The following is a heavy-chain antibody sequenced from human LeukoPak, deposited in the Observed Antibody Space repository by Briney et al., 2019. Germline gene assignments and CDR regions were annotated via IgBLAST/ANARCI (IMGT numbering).Heavy chain of an antibody. V-gene: IGHV1-2*02. CDR1: GYTFTGYY. CDR2: INPSSGGT. Sequence: ASVKVSCKASGYTFTGYYMHWVRQAPGQGLEWMGWINPSSGGTNYAQKFQGRVTMTRDTSISTAYMELSRLRSDDTAVYYCARAIEIGAYYYGMDVWGQGTTVTVSS. CDR3: ARAIEIGAYYYGMDV. D-gene: IGHD5-24*01. J-gene: IGHJ6*02.